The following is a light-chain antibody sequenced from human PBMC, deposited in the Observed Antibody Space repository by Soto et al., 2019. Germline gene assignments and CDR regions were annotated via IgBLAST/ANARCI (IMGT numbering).Light chain of an antibody. J-gene: IGKJ1*01. CDR3: QQSYSTPRT. V-gene: IGKV1-39*01. Sequence: DIQMTQSPSSLSASVGDRVTITCRASQSISSYLNWYQQKPGKAPKLLIYAASSLQSGVPSRFSGSGSGTDFTFTFSSLQPEDFATYYCQQSYSTPRTFGQGTKVDIK. CDR1: QSISSY. CDR2: AAS.